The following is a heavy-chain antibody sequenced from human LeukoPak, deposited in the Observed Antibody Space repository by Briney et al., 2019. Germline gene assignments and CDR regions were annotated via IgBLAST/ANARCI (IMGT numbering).Heavy chain of an antibody. CDR1: GFTFSSYG. D-gene: IGHD2-2*01. J-gene: IGHJ3*02. CDR3: AKDSIVVVPAANDAFDI. Sequence: PGGSLRLSCAASGFTFSSYGMHWVRQAPGKGLEWVAFIRYDGSNKYYADSMKGRFTISRDNSKNTLYLQMNSLRAEDTAVYYCAKDSIVVVPAANDAFDIWGQGTMVTVSS. CDR2: IRYDGSNK. V-gene: IGHV3-30*02.